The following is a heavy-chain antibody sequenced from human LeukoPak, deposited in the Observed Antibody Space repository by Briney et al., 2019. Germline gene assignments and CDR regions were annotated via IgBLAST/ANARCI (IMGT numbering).Heavy chain of an antibody. V-gene: IGHV1-2*02. CDR1: GYTFTGYY. CDR2: INPNSGGT. D-gene: IGHD2/OR15-2a*01. J-gene: IGHJ4*02. Sequence: ASVKVSCKASGYTFTGYYMHWVRQAPGQGLEWMGWINPNSGGTNYAQKFQGRVTMTRDTSISTAYMELSSLKASDTAMYYCARVMTTLTGFDFWGQGTLVTVSS. CDR3: ARVMTTLTGFDF.